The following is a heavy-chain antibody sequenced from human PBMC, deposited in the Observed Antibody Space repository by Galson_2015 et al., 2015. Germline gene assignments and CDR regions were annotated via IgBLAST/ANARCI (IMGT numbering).Heavy chain of an antibody. CDR1: GYTFTSYD. Sequence: SVKVSCKASGYTFTSYDINWVRQATGQGLEWMGWMNPNSGNTGYAQKFQGRVTMTRNASISTAYMELSSLRSEDTAVYYCARRLYCSSTSCYRWFDPWGQGTLVTVSS. CDR3: ARRLYCSSTSCYRWFDP. CDR2: MNPNSGNT. J-gene: IGHJ5*02. V-gene: IGHV1-8*01. D-gene: IGHD2-2*01.